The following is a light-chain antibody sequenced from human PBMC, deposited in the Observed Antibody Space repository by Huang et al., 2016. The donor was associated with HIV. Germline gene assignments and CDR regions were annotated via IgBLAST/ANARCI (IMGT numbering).Light chain of an antibody. V-gene: IGKV3-15*01. CDR3: QHYNNWPYT. Sequence: EIVMTQSPATLSVSPGGRATLSCRASQSVSSNLAWYHQKPGQAPRLLISGASTRATGVPARFSGSGSGTVFTLTISSLQSEDFAVYYCQHYNNWPYTFGQGTKLEIK. CDR1: QSVSSN. J-gene: IGKJ2*01. CDR2: GAS.